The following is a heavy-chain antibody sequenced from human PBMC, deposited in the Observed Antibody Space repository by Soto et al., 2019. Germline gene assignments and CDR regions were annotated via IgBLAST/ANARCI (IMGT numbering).Heavy chain of an antibody. V-gene: IGHV1-69*01. D-gene: IGHD3-22*01. Sequence: QVQLVQSGAEVKKPGSSVKVSCKASGGTFSSYAISWVRQAPGQGLEWMGGIIPIFGTANYAQKFQGRVTITAYESTSTAYMELSSLRSEDTAVYYCARARTTYYYDSSGPYYFDYWGQGPLVTVSS. J-gene: IGHJ4*02. CDR1: GGTFSSYA. CDR3: ARARTTYYYDSSGPYYFDY. CDR2: IIPIFGTA.